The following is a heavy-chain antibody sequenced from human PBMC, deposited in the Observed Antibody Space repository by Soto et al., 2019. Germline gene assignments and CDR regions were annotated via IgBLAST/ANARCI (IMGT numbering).Heavy chain of an antibody. D-gene: IGHD6-13*01. V-gene: IGHV3-33*01. CDR2: IWYDGSNK. J-gene: IGHJ6*02. Sequence: QVQLVESGGGVVQPGRSLRLSCAASGFTFSSYGMHWVRQAPGKGLEWVAVIWYDGSNKYYADSVKGRFPISRDNSKKTLYVQKNSLRAKDTAMYYCASTNEGSSSPYYYYGMDGWGQGTTVTVSS. CDR3: ASTNEGSSSPYYYYGMDG. CDR1: GFTFSSYG.